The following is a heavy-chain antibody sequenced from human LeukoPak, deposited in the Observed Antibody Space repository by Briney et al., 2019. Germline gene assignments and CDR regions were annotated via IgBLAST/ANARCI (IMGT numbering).Heavy chain of an antibody. CDR3: ARGRSSSSFFPFDY. D-gene: IGHD6-13*01. Sequence: SETLSLTCAVYGGSFSGYYWSWIRQPPGKGLEWIGEINHSGSTNYNPSLKGRVTISVDTSKNQFSLKLSSVTAADTAVYYCARGRSSSSFFPFDYWGQGTLVTVSS. CDR1: GGSFSGYY. V-gene: IGHV4-34*01. CDR2: INHSGST. J-gene: IGHJ4*02.